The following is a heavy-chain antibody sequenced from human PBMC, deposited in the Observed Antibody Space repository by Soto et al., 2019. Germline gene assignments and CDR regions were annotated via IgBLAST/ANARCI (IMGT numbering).Heavy chain of an antibody. CDR1: GGSISSSSYY. Sequence: SETLSLTCTVSGGSISSSSYYWGGIRQPPGKGLEWIGSIYYSGSTYYNPSIKSRVTISVDTSKNQFYLKLSSVTAADTAVYYCARGGSGWLPYFDYWGQGTLVTVSS. J-gene: IGHJ4*02. CDR2: IYYSGST. V-gene: IGHV4-39*07. CDR3: ARGGSGWLPYFDY. D-gene: IGHD6-19*01.